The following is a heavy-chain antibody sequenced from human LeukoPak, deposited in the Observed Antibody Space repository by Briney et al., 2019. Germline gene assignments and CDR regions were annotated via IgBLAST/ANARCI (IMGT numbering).Heavy chain of an antibody. CDR2: ILYDGSNK. Sequence: GGSLRLSCAASGFTFNIYGIHWVRQAPGKGLEWVAFILYDGSNKYYADSVKGRFTISRDNSKNTVYLQMNSLRVEDTAVYYCAKGQSKVFGYFDLWGRGTLVTVSS. V-gene: IGHV3-30*02. CDR1: GFTFNIYG. CDR3: AKGQSKVFGYFDL. J-gene: IGHJ2*01.